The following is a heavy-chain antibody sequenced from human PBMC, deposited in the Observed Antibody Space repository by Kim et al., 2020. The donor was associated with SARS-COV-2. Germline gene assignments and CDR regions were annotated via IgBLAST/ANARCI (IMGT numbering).Heavy chain of an antibody. J-gene: IGHJ4*01. V-gene: IGHV4-34*01. CDR2: INHSGST. CDR3: AGRGYSSGWGKFSFDY. D-gene: IGHD6-19*01. Sequence: SETLSLTCAVYGGSFSGYYWSWIRQPPGKGLEWIGEINHSGSTNYNPSLKSRVTISVDTSKNQFSLKLSSVTAADTAVYYCAGRGYSSGWGKFSFDYCG. CDR1: GGSFSGYY.